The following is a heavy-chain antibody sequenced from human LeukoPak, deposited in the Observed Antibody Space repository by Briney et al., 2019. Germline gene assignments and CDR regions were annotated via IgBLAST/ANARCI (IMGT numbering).Heavy chain of an antibody. CDR2: ISYDGRNS. CDR3: ARGTGSSSPTAYFYYYYMDV. Sequence: GTSLRLSCVASGFTLSSYAIQWVRQAPGKGLEWVAVISYDGRNSYYADSLRGRFTISRDNSKNTLYLQMSSLRTEDTAVYYCARGTGSSSPTAYFYYYYMDVWGTGTTVTVSS. V-gene: IGHV3-30*04. D-gene: IGHD6-6*01. J-gene: IGHJ6*03. CDR1: GFTLSSYA.